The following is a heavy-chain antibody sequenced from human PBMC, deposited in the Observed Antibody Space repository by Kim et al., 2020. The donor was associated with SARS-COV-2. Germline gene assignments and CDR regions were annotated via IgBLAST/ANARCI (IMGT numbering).Heavy chain of an antibody. CDR1: GYTFTSYG. CDR3: ARVRPSFIVGATLGDY. V-gene: IGHV1-18*04. J-gene: IGHJ4*02. Sequence: ASVKVSCKASGYTFTSYGISWVRQAPGQGLEWMGWISAYNGNTNYAQKLQGRVTMTTDTSTSTAYMELRSLRSDDTAVYYCARVRPSFIVGATLGDYWGQGTLVTVSS. D-gene: IGHD1-26*01. CDR2: ISAYNGNT.